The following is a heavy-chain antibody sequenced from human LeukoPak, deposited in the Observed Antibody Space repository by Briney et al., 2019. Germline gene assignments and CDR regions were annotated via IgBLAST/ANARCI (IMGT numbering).Heavy chain of an antibody. J-gene: IGHJ6*03. Sequence: SETLPLTCTVSGGSISSYYWSWIRQPPGKGLEWIGYTYYSGSTNYNPSLKSRVTISVDTSKNQFSLKLSSVTAADTAVYYCARAMTDGDYYYMDVWGKGTTVTVSS. V-gene: IGHV4-59*01. D-gene: IGHD3-22*01. CDR3: ARAMTDGDYYYMDV. CDR2: TYYSGST. CDR1: GGSISSYY.